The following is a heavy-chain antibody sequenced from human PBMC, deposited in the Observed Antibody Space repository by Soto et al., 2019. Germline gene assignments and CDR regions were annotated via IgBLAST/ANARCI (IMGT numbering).Heavy chain of an antibody. Sequence: GASVKVSCKASGYTFTSYGISWVRQAPGQRLEWLGWFSAYIGNTNYAQKLQGRVTMTTDTSTSTAYMELRSLRSDDTAVYYCARDRVRGGYGMDVWGQGTTVTVSS. V-gene: IGHV1-18*01. J-gene: IGHJ6*02. CDR2: FSAYIGNT. CDR1: GYTFTSYG. CDR3: ARDRVRGGYGMDV. D-gene: IGHD3-10*01.